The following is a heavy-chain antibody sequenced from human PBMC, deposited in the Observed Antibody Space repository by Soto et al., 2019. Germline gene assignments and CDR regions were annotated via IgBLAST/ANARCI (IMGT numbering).Heavy chain of an antibody. V-gene: IGHV1-69*01. Sequence: QVQLVQSGAEVKKPGSSVKVSCKASGGTFSSYAISWARQAPGQGLEWMGGIIPIFGTANYAQKFQGRVTITADESTSTAYMELSSLRSEDTAVYYCARVRDSSGWYLYYGMDVWGQGTTVTVSS. J-gene: IGHJ6*02. D-gene: IGHD6-19*01. CDR2: IIPIFGTA. CDR1: GGTFSSYA. CDR3: ARVRDSSGWYLYYGMDV.